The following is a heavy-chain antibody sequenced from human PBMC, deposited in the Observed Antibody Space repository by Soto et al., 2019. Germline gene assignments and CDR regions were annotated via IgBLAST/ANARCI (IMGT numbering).Heavy chain of an antibody. CDR3: ARLYRYGYAFDI. D-gene: IGHD5-18*01. J-gene: IGHJ3*02. V-gene: IGHV1-8*01. Sequence: QVQLVQSGAEVKKPGASVKVSCKASGYTFTSYDINWVRQATGQGLEWMGWMNPNSGNTGYAQKVQGSVTMTRNPSISTAYMELSSLRSEDTAVYSCARLYRYGYAFDIWGQGTMVTVSS. CDR1: GYTFTSYD. CDR2: MNPNSGNT.